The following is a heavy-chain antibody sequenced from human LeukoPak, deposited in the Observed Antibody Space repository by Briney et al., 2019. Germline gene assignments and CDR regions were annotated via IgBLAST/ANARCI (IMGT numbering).Heavy chain of an antibody. Sequence: GASVTVSCKASGYTFTCYYMHWVRQPHAQGLEWMGWINPNSGGTNYAQMFRGRVTMTRDPSISQAYMELSRLRSHDTGVYYCATPVGILTGYYNFDYWGQGTMVTVPS. CDR1: GYTFTCYY. J-gene: IGHJ4*02. V-gene: IGHV1-2*02. CDR2: INPNSGGT. CDR3: ATPVGILTGYYNFDY. D-gene: IGHD3-9*01.